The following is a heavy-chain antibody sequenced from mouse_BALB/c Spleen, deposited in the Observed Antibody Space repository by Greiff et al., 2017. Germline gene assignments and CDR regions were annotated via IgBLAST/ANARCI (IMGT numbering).Heavy chain of an antibody. CDR2: IWGDGST. V-gene: IGHV2-3*01. CDR3: AKPGTATYAMDY. J-gene: IGHJ4*01. CDR1: GFSLTSYG. Sequence: QVQLQQSGPGLVQPSQSLSITCTVSGFSLTSYGVHWVRQSPGKGLEWLGVIWGDGSTNYHSALISRLSISKDNSKSQVFLKLNSLQTDDTATYYCAKPGTATYAMDYWGQGTSVTVSS. D-gene: IGHD1-2*01.